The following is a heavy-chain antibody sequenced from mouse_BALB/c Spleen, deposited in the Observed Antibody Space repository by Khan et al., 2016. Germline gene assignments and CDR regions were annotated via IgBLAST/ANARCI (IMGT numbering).Heavy chain of an antibody. CDR1: GYTFTDYW. CDR3: AGGNYYYGSSYGWFAY. Sequence: QVQLKESGAELAKPGASVKMSCKASGYTFTDYWMHWVKQRPGQGLEWIGYINPNTGYTEYNQKFKDKATLTADKSSSTAYMQLSSLTSEDSAVYYCAGGNYYYGSSYGWFAYWGQGTLVTVSA. V-gene: IGHV1-7*01. D-gene: IGHD1-1*01. CDR2: INPNTGYT. J-gene: IGHJ3*01.